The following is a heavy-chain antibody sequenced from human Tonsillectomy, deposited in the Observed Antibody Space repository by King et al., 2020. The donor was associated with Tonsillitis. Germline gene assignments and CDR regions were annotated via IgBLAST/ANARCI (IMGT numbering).Heavy chain of an antibody. CDR1: AFTFSSYS. Sequence: VQLVESGGGLVQPGGSLRLSCAASAFTFSSYSMNWVRQAPGKGLEWVSYISGSGSTVYYADSEKGRFSISRDNAKNSLYLQMSSLRAEDTAVYYCAREVPHFDYWGQGTLVTVSS. CDR3: AREVPHFDY. J-gene: IGHJ4*02. CDR2: ISGSGSTV. V-gene: IGHV3-48*01.